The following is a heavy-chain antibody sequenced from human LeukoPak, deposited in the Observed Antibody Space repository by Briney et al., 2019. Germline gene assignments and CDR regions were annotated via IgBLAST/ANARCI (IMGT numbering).Heavy chain of an antibody. CDR1: GFTFSDHY. J-gene: IGHJ4*02. D-gene: IGHD3-22*01. CDR2: TRNKANSYTT. Sequence: SXXLSCAASGFTFSDHYMDWVRQAPGKGLEWVGRTRNKANSYTTEYAASVKGRFTISRDDSKNSLYLQMNSLKTEDTAVYYCAREGNYYDSSGYLFDYWGQGTLVTVSS. CDR3: AREGNYYDSSGYLFDY. V-gene: IGHV3-72*01.